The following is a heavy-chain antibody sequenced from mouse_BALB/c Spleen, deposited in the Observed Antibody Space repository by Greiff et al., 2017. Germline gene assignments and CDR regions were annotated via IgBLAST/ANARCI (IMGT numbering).Heavy chain of an antibody. J-gene: IGHJ4*01. D-gene: IGHD2-4*01. CDR1: GYSITSDYA. V-gene: IGHV3-2*02. Sequence: DVQLQESGPGLVKPSQSLSLTCTVTGYSITSDYAWNWIRQFPGNKLEWMGYISYSGSTSYNPSLKSRISITRDTSKNQFFLQLNSVTTEDTATYYCARGYDYDVGYAMDYWGQGTSVTVSS. CDR3: ARGYDYDVGYAMDY. CDR2: ISYSGST.